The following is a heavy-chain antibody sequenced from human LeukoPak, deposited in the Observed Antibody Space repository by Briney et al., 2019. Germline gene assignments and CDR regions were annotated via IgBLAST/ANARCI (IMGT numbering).Heavy chain of an antibody. Sequence: SETLSLTCTVSGGSISSYYWSWIRQPPGKGLEWIGYIYYSGSTNYDPSLKSRVTISVDTSKNQFSLKLSSVTAADTAVYCCARGVFGVVIIGDYFALDYWGQGTLVTVSS. CDR3: ARGVFGVVIIGDYFALDY. CDR2: IYYSGST. CDR1: GGSISSYY. J-gene: IGHJ4*02. D-gene: IGHD3-3*01. V-gene: IGHV4-59*01.